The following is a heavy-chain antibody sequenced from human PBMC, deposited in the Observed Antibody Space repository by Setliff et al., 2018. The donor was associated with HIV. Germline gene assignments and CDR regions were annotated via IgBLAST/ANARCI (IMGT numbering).Heavy chain of an antibody. J-gene: IGHJ4*02. CDR2: INQSGIS. CDR1: GGSFSDHY. CDR3: ARGGGFWSGQLDY. Sequence: SETLSLTCAVYGGSFSDHYWTWIRQPPGKGLEWIGEINQSGISNFNPSLKSRATMPIDTPKNQFSLKLSSVTAADTAVYFCARGGGFWSGQLDYWGQGTLGTSPQ. V-gene: IGHV4-34*01. D-gene: IGHD3-3*01.